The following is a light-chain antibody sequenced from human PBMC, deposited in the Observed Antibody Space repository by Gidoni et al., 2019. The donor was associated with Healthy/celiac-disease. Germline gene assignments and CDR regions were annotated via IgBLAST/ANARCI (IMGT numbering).Light chain of an antibody. CDR3: QQYGSSSAT. Sequence: VFPQSLGPLCLSPGERATLSCRPSQSVSSSYLAWYQQKPGQAPRLLIDGASSGATGIPDRFSGSGSGTDFTLTISSLEPEDFAVYYCQQYGSSSATFGGGTKVEIK. V-gene: IGKV3-20*01. CDR1: QSVSSSY. J-gene: IGKJ4*02. CDR2: GAS.